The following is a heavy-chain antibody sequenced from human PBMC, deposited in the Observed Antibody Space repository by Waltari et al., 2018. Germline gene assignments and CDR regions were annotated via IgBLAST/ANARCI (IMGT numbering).Heavy chain of an antibody. V-gene: IGHV3-30-3*01. J-gene: IGHJ4*02. D-gene: IGHD3-22*01. Sequence: QVQLVESGGGVVQPGRSLRLSCAASGFTFSSYALHWLRPAPGKGLEWVAVISYDGSNKYYADSVKGRFTISRDNSKNTLYLQMNSLRAEDTAVYYCAREARITMIAYFDYWGQGTLVTVSS. CDR1: GFTFSSYA. CDR3: AREARITMIAYFDY. CDR2: ISYDGSNK.